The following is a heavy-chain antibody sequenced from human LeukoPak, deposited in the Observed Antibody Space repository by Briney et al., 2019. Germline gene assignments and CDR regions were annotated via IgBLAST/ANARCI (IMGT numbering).Heavy chain of an antibody. CDR3: AASRGQITWTGLGA. J-gene: IGHJ5*02. D-gene: IGHD3/OR15-3a*01. Sequence: SVKVFCKTSGFHFISSSIQWVRQARGQGLEWMGGIVVRGGSTNFAQKFQDRISVIRDMSTSTVYLHLSSLRPEDTAVFYCAASRGQITWTGLGASGQGTLITVSS. CDR2: IVVRGGST. V-gene: IGHV1-58*02. CDR1: GFHFISSS.